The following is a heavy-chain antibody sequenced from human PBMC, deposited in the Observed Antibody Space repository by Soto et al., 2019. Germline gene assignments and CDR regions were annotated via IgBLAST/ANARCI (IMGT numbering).Heavy chain of an antibody. J-gene: IGHJ4*02. CDR3: EVSSRHSSSRPFDY. CDR1: GDPFASYD. D-gene: IGHD6-6*01. V-gene: IGHV1-8*01. Sequence: GASVKVCWKASGDPFASYDRNWVRHATGQGLEWMGWMNPNSGKTGYAQKFQGRVTMTRDTYISTAYMELSSLRSEDTAVYYCEVSSRHSSSRPFDYWGQGTLVTLSS. CDR2: MNPNSGKT.